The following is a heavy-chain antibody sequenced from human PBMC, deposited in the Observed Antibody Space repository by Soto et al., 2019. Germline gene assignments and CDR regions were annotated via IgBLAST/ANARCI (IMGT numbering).Heavy chain of an antibody. CDR1: GFNFSNYA. CDR3: AKDRRAGGNSAIYFDF. J-gene: IGHJ4*02. Sequence: PGGSLRLSCAASGFNFSNYAMSWVRQAPGKGLEWVSLISATGGGTYYADSVKGRFTISRDNSHNTLYLQVHSLTAEDTAVYYCAKDRRAGGNSAIYFDFWGQGAQVTVSA. D-gene: IGHD3-16*01. V-gene: IGHV3-23*01. CDR2: ISATGGGT.